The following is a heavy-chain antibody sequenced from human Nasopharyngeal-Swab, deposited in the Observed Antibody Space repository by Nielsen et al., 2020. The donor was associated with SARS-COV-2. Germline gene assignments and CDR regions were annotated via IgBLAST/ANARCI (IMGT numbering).Heavy chain of an antibody. V-gene: IGHV3-7*01. J-gene: IGHJ3*02. Sequence: GQGKGLEWVANIKQGGSERNYVDSVKGRFTISRDNAKNSLYLQMNSLRAEDTAVYYCAREAREGGGFDIWGKGTMVTVSS. CDR3: AREAREGGGFDI. CDR2: IKQGGSER. D-gene: IGHD3-16*01.